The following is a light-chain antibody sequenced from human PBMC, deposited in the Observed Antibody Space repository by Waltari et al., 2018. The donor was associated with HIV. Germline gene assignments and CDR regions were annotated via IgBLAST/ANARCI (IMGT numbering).Light chain of an antibody. CDR3: SSYAGNNILV. CDR2: EVT. V-gene: IGLV2-8*01. Sequence: QSALTQPPSASGSPGQSVTISCTGSSSDVGGYNYVSWYQQYPGKAPKLMISEVTKRPSGVPDRFSGSKSGNTASLTVSGLRAEDEAGYYCSSYAGNNILVFGGGTKLTVL. CDR1: SSDVGGYNY. J-gene: IGLJ2*01.